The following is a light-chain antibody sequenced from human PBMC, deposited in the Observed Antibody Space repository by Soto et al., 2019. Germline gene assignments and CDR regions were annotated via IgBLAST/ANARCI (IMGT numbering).Light chain of an antibody. J-gene: IGLJ1*01. CDR1: SSDVGAYNY. V-gene: IGLV2-14*03. CDR3: SSYTSSNTEV. Sequence: QSVLTQPASVSGSPEQSITISCTGTSSDVGAYNYVSWHQHHPGKAPKLIIYDVSDRPSGVSNRFSASKSGNTASLTISGLQAEDEADYYCSSYTSSNTEVFGTGTKATVL. CDR2: DVS.